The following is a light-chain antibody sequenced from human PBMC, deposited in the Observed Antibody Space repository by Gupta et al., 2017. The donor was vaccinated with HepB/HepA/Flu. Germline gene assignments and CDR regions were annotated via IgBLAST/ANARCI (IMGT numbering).Light chain of an antibody. CDR1: QGISSY. CDR3: LQVNSYPRT. Sequence: DSQFTQSPSFLSASVGDRVTITCRASQGISSYLDWFQQKAGKAPKLLIYSASTLQSGVPSRFSGSGSGTEFTLTISNLQPEDFATYYCLQVNSYPRTFGQGTKMEIK. V-gene: IGKV1-9*01. J-gene: IGKJ2*02. CDR2: SAS.